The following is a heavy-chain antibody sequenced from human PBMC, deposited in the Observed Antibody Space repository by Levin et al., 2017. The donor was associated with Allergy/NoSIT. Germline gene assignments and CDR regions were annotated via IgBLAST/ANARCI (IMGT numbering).Heavy chain of an antibody. CDR1: GSTLTDLS. D-gene: IGHD2-15*01. V-gene: IGHV1-24*01. CDR2: FDPEDGET. CDR3: ATDVDCSGGSCYSGAHDAFDI. Sequence: SGGSLRLSCKVSGSTLTDLSMHWVRQAPGKGLEWMGGFDPEDGETIYAQKFQGRVTMTEDTSTDTAYMELSSLRSEDTAVYYCATDVDCSGGSCYSGAHDAFDIWGQGTMVTVSS. J-gene: IGHJ3*02.